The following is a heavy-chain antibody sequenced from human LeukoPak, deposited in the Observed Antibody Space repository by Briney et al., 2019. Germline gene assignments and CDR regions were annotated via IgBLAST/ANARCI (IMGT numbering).Heavy chain of an antibody. J-gene: IGHJ3*02. CDR3: ARGYYYDSSGYYFFDAFDI. Sequence: ASVKVSCKASGYTFTGYYMHWVRQAPGQGLEWMGRINPNSGGTNYAQKFQGRVTMTRDTSISTAYMELSRLRSDDTAVYYCARGYYYDSSGYYFFDAFDIWGQGTMVTVSS. CDR1: GYTFTGYY. CDR2: INPNSGGT. V-gene: IGHV1-2*06. D-gene: IGHD3-22*01.